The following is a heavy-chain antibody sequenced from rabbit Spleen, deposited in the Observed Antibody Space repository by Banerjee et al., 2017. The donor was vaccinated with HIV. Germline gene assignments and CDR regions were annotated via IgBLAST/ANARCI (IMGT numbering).Heavy chain of an antibody. J-gene: IGHJ6*01. CDR2: IVTSSDST. CDR3: ARGVNAVGYRADL. V-gene: IGHV1S45*01. D-gene: IGHD7-1*01. Sequence: EESGGDLVQPEGSLTLTCTASGFSFSSRYWICWVRQAPGKGPEWIGCIVTSSDSTWYASWVNGRFTISKTSSTTVTLQMTSLTAADTATYFCARGVNAVGYRADLWGPGTLVTVS. CDR1: GFSFSSRYW.